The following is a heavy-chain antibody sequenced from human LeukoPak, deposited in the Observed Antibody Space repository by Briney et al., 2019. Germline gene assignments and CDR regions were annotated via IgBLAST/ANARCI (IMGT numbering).Heavy chain of an antibody. CDR3: ARSPSFGVVPLDY. Sequence: GGSLTVSCAASGFTITGYYMHWVRQAPGKGLVWVSRISGDGSITAYADPVNGRFTISRDNANNTLYLQMNSLRAEDTAVYYCARSPSFGVVPLDYWGQGTPVTVSA. V-gene: IGHV3-74*01. D-gene: IGHD3-3*01. J-gene: IGHJ4*02. CDR2: ISGDGSIT. CDR1: GFTITGYY.